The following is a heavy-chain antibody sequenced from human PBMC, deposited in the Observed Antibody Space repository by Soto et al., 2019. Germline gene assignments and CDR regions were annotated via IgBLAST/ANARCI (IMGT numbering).Heavy chain of an antibody. J-gene: IGHJ4*02. CDR3: ARRWGEGRVDY. CDR2: IYHSGNT. D-gene: IGHD3-10*01. Sequence: QVQLQESGPGLVKPSGTLSLTCAVSGGSISSSNWWSWVRQPPGKGLEWIGEIYHSGNTNYNPSLKSRVTMAVDKSRNQFSLKLSSVTAADPAVYYCARRWGEGRVDYWDQGTLVTVSS. CDR1: GGSISSSNW. V-gene: IGHV4-4*02.